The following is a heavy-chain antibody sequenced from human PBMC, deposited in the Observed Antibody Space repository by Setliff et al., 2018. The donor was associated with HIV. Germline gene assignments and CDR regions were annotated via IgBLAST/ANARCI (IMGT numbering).Heavy chain of an antibody. D-gene: IGHD3-3*01. Sequence: SETLSLTCPVSGGSISSGGLYWNWIRQYPGKGLEWIGYISSGGATFYNPSLRSRVTTSDDTSKNQFSLRLSSVTAADTAVYYCARRAYYDFWSGFYLSIANRFDSWGQGILVTVSS. CDR3: ARRAYYDFWSGFYLSIANRFDS. CDR2: ISSGGAT. V-gene: IGHV4-31*03. J-gene: IGHJ5*01. CDR1: GGSISSGGLY.